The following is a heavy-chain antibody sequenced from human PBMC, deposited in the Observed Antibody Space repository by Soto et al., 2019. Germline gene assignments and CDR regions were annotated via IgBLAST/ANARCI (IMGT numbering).Heavy chain of an antibody. Sequence: SETLSLTCAVYGGSFSGYYWSWIRQPPGKELEWIGEINHSGSTNYNPSLKSRVTISVDTSKNQFSLKLSSVTAADTAVYYCARASSDMVRGVIIRQTPTGFDPWGQGTLVTVSS. J-gene: IGHJ5*02. D-gene: IGHD3-10*01. V-gene: IGHV4-34*01. CDR3: ARASSDMVRGVIIRQTPTGFDP. CDR2: INHSGST. CDR1: GGSFSGYY.